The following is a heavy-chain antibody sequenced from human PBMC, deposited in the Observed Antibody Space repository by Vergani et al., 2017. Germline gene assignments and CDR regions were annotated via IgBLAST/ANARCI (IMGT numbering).Heavy chain of an antibody. V-gene: IGHV3-11*01. D-gene: IGHD3-9*01. J-gene: IGHJ4*02. CDR3: VRDNLASIDWENYSREDKFDC. CDR1: GFRVSDYY. CDR2: ISSSGSTI. Sequence: QAQLVESGGGLVKPGGSLRLSCTASGFRVSDYYMNWVRQAPGRGLEWISYISSSGSTIDYSDSAKGRFTMSRDNAKNSLYLEMTSLRVEDTGVYYCVRDNLASIDWENYSREDKFDCWGQGTLVTVSS.